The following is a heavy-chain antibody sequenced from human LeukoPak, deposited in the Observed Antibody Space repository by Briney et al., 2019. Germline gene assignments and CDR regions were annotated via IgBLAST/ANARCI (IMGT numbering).Heavy chain of an antibody. Sequence: WFRQAPGKGLEWIGSIYYSGSTYYNPSLKRRVTISVDTSKNQFSLKLSSVTAADTAVYYCARSEVTGTFDYWGQGTLVTVSS. D-gene: IGHD2-21*02. J-gene: IGHJ4*02. V-gene: IGHV4-39*07. CDR2: IYYSGST. CDR3: ARSEVTGTFDY.